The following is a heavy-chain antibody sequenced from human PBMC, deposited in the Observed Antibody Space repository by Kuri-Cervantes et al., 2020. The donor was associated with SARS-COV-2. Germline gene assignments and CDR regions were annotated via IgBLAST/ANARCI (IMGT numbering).Heavy chain of an antibody. CDR2: ISGTGGTT. J-gene: IGHJ4*02. V-gene: IGHV3-23*01. CDR1: GFTVSSNY. CDR3: AKAPSRGGSPFYFDY. Sequence: GGSLRLSCAASGFTVSSNYMSWVRQAPGKGLEWVSAISGTGGTTYYADSVKGRFTISRDNSNNNLFLLMSSLRVEDSAVYFCAKAPSRGGSPFYFDYWGQGTLVTVSS. D-gene: IGHD6-25*01.